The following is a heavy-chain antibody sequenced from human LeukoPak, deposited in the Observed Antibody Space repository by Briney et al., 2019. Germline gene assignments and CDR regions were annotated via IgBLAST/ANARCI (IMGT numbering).Heavy chain of an antibody. CDR2: IYPGDSDT. CDR3: ARLGYSYGSEHNWFDP. CDR1: GYSFTSYW. D-gene: IGHD5-18*01. Sequence: GESLKISCKGSGYSFTSYWIGWVRQMPGKGLEWMGIIYPGDSDTRYSPSSQGQVTISADKSISTAYLQWSSLKASDTAMYYCARLGYSYGSEHNWFDPWGQGTLVTVSS. V-gene: IGHV5-51*01. J-gene: IGHJ5*02.